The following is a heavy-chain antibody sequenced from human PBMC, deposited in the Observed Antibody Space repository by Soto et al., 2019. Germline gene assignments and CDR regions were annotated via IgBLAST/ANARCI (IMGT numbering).Heavy chain of an antibody. Sequence: GASGKVSCKASGYTFISYDISWGRQAPGQGLEGMGWISAYNGNTNYAQKLQGRVTMTTDTSTSTVYMELRSLRSDDTAVYYCAREYCSGGSCYSTFDYWGQGTLVTVSS. CDR3: AREYCSGGSCYSTFDY. CDR2: ISAYNGNT. J-gene: IGHJ4*02. D-gene: IGHD2-15*01. CDR1: GYTFISYD. V-gene: IGHV1-18*01.